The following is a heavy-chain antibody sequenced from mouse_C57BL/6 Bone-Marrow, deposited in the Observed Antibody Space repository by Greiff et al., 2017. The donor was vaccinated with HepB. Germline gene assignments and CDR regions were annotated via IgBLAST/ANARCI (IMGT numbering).Heavy chain of an antibody. CDR2: ISYDGSN. J-gene: IGHJ1*03. V-gene: IGHV3-6*01. Sequence: VQLKESGPGLVKPSQSLSLTCSVTGYSITSGYYWNWIRQFPGNKLEWMGYISYDGSNNYNPSLKNRISITLDTSKNQFFLKLNSVTTEDTATYYCARPDYYGSSPPWYFDVWGTGTTVTVSS. CDR3: ARPDYYGSSPPWYFDV. D-gene: IGHD1-1*01. CDR1: GYSITSGYY.